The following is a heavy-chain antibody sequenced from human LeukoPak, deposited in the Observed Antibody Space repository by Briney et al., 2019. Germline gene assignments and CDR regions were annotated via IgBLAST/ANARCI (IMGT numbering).Heavy chain of an antibody. CDR2: IIPIFGTA. V-gene: IGHV1-69*05. D-gene: IGHD2-15*01. Sequence: SVKVSCKASGGTFSSYAISWVRQAPGQGLEWMGGIIPIFGTANYAQKFQGRVTITTDESTSTAYMELSSLRSEDTDVYYCAGGGRPSYYYMDVWGKGTTVTVSS. CDR1: GGTFSSYA. J-gene: IGHJ6*03. CDR3: AGGGRPSYYYMDV.